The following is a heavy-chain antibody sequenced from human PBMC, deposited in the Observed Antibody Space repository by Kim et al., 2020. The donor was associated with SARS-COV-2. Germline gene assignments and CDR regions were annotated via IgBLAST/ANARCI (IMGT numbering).Heavy chain of an antibody. V-gene: IGHV3-21*01. Sequence: YADSVKGRFTISRDNAKNSLYLQMNSLRAEDTAVYYCARSLSGQWLGFDYWGQGTLVTVSS. CDR3: ARSLSGQWLGFDY. D-gene: IGHD6-19*01. J-gene: IGHJ4*02.